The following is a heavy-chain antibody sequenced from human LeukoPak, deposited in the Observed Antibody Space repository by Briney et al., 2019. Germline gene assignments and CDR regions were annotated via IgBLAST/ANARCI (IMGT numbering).Heavy chain of an antibody. V-gene: IGHV1-18*01. CDR2: ISAYNGNT. CDR3: ARQDLWFGELLPDY. D-gene: IGHD3-10*01. CDR1: GYTFTSYG. J-gene: IGHJ4*02. Sequence: ASVKVSCKASGYTFTSYGISWVRRAPGQGLEWMGRISAYNGNTNYAQKLQGRVTMTTDTSTSTAYMELRSLRSDDTAVYYCARQDLWFGELLPDYWGQGTLVTVSS.